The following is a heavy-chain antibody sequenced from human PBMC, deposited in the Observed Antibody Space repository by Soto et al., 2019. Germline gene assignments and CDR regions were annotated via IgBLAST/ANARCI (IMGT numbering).Heavy chain of an antibody. CDR2: INPNTGGT. CDR1: GYTFTDYY. Sequence: ASVKVSCKASGYTFTDYYMHWVRQAPGQGLEWMGWINPNTGGTKYALKLQDRVTMTSENSITTAHMELSRLRSDDTAVYYCAPSPYSSGWYDVSTHPSSDYFDYWGQGTLVTVSS. CDR3: APSPYSSGWYDVSTHPSSDYFDY. D-gene: IGHD6-19*01. J-gene: IGHJ4*02. V-gene: IGHV1-2*02.